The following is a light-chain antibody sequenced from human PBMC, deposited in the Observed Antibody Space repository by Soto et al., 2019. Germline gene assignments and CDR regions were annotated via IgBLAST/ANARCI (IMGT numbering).Light chain of an antibody. CDR2: GNS. CDR1: SSNIGAGYD. J-gene: IGLJ1*01. Sequence: QSVLTQPPSVSGAPGQRVTISCTGSSSNIGAGYDVHWYQQLPGTAPKLLIYGNSNRPSGVPDRFSGPKSGTSASLAITGLQAEDEADYYCQSYDSSRSGPRVFGTGTKVTAL. CDR3: QSYDSSRSGPRV. V-gene: IGLV1-40*01.